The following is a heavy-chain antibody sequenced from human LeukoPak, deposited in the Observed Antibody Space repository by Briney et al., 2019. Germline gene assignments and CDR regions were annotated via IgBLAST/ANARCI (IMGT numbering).Heavy chain of an antibody. CDR3: ARGEWLVLGDH. V-gene: IGHV1-2*02. CDR2: INPNSGGT. J-gene: IGHJ4*02. D-gene: IGHD3-3*01. Sequence: PSVKVSCKASGYNLNAYYIHCVRQAPGQGLEWMGWINPNSGGTNYAQKFQGRVTLTRDTSINTVYMEVNRLTSDDTVGYYCARGEWLVLGDHWGQGTPVTVSS. CDR1: GYNLNAYY.